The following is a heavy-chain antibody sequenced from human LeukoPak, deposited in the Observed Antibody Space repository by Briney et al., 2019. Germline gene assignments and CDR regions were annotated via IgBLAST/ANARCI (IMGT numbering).Heavy chain of an antibody. CDR1: GGSISSSSYY. J-gene: IGHJ4*02. Sequence: SETLSLTCTVSGGSISSSSYYWGWIRQPPGKGLEWIGSIYYSGSTYYNPSLKSRVTISVDTSKNQFSLKLSSVTAADTAVYYCARGSELAEFDYWGQGTLVTVSS. V-gene: IGHV4-39*01. CDR2: IYYSGST. CDR3: ARGSELAEFDY. D-gene: IGHD1-14*01.